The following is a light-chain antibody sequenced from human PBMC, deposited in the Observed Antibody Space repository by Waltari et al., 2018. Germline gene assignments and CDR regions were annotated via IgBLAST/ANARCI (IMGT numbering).Light chain of an antibody. V-gene: IGLV4-69*01. CDR1: SGHSSNV. CDR2: VNSDGSH. J-gene: IGLJ3*02. Sequence: QLVLTQSPSASASLGASVKLTCTLSSGHSSNVIAWHQQQPEKGPRYLMKVNSDGSHSKGDEIPDRFSGSISGAEHYLTISSLQSEDEAYYYCQTGGHGTWVFGGGTKLTVL. CDR3: QTGGHGTWV.